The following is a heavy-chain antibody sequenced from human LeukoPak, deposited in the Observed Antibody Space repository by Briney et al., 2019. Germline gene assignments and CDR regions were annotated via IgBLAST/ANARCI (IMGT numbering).Heavy chain of an antibody. Sequence: PGGSLRLSCAASGFTFSSYWMSWVRQAPGKGLEWVANIKQDGIEKYYVDSVKGRFTISRDNAKTSLYLQMNSLRAEDTAVYYCARHLSGVTGYTYGRGIDYWGQGTLVTVSS. CDR1: GFTFSSYW. D-gene: IGHD5-18*01. V-gene: IGHV3-7*01. CDR3: ARHLSGVTGYTYGRGIDY. J-gene: IGHJ4*02. CDR2: IKQDGIEK.